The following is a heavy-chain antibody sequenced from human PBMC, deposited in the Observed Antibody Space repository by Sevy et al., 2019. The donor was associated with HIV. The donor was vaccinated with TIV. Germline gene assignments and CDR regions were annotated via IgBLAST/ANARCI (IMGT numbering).Heavy chain of an antibody. CDR3: ARANLASSGSYDAFDI. J-gene: IGHJ3*02. CDR2: IGISSSYI. CDR1: GFTFITYT. Sequence: GGSLRLSCAAPGFTFITYTMNWVRQAPGKGLEWVSSIGISSSYIYYADSVKGRFTIPREKAKNSLYLQMNSLRAEDMAVYYCARANLASSGSYDAFDIWGQGTMVTVSS. V-gene: IGHV3-21*01. D-gene: IGHD3-22*01.